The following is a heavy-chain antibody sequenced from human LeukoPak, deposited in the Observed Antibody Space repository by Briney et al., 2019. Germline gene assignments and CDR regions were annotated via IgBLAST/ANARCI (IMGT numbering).Heavy chain of an antibody. CDR3: ARPAPDFWSPPPAYYFDY. CDR2: IYYSGST. J-gene: IGHJ4*02. Sequence: SETLSLTCTVSGGSISSSSYYWGWIRQPPGKGLEWIGSIYYSGSTYCNPSLKSRVTISVDTSKNQFSLKLSSVTAADTAVYYCARPAPDFWSPPPAYYFDYWGQGTLVTVSS. CDR1: GGSISSSSYY. D-gene: IGHD3-3*01. V-gene: IGHV4-39*01.